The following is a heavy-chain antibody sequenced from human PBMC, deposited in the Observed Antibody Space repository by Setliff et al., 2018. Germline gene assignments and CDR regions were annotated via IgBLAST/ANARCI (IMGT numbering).Heavy chain of an antibody. V-gene: IGHV4-39*01. Sequence: ASETLSLTCRVFGGSISSGNYYWGLIRQPPGKGLEWVATIYYSGSTYPNPSLKSRLIISVAAPDNHFSVKLSSVTAADTAVYYCARHKSNGSGSYPSLYMDVWGKGIMVTVSS. CDR3: ARHKSNGSGSYPSLYMDV. J-gene: IGHJ6*03. D-gene: IGHD3-10*01. CDR2: IYYSGST. CDR1: GGSISSGNYY.